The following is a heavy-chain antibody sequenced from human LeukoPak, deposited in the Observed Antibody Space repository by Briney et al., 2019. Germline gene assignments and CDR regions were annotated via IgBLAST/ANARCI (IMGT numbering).Heavy chain of an antibody. D-gene: IGHD3-22*01. CDR3: ARRDSSGYYSFDY. CDR2: IYPGDSDT. CDR1: GYSFTSYW. V-gene: IGHV5-51*01. J-gene: IGHJ4*02. Sequence: GGALKISCKGSGYSFTSYWLGWVRQMPGEGLEWKGIIYPGDSDTRYSPSFQGQVTISADKSISTAYLQWSSLKASDTAMYYCARRDSSGYYSFDYWGQGTLVTVSS.